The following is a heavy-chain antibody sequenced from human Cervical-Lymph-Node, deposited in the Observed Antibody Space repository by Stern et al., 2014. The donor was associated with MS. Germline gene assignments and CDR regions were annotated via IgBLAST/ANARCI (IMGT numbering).Heavy chain of an antibody. CDR2: ISSNGGST. J-gene: IGHJ4*02. V-gene: IGHV3-64D*06. D-gene: IGHD3-3*01. Sequence: EVQLVQSGGGLVQPGGSLRLSCSASGFTFTNHAMHWVRQAPGKGLEYVSAISSNGGSTYYADSVKGRFTMSRDNSENTVSLQMRRLRPEDTAVYYCVKATYYDFWSGYFIPYYFDYWGQGTLVTVYS. CDR3: VKATYYDFWSGYFIPYYFDY. CDR1: GFTFTNHA.